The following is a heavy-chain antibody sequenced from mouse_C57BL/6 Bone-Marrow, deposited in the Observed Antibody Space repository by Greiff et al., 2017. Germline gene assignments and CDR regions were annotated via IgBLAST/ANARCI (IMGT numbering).Heavy chain of an antibody. J-gene: IGHJ4*01. CDR3: ARPPDYYGSSYCAMDY. CDR1: GFTFSDYG. Sequence: DVKLVESGGGLVKPGGSLKLSCAASGFTFSDYGMHWVRQAPEKGLEWVAYISSGSSTIYYADTVKGRFTISRDNARNTLFLQMTSLRSEDTAMYYCARPPDYYGSSYCAMDYWGQGTSVTVSS. V-gene: IGHV5-17*01. CDR2: ISSGSSTI. D-gene: IGHD1-1*01.